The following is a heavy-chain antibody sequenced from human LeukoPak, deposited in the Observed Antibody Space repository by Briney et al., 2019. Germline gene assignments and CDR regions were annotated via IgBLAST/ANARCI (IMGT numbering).Heavy chain of an antibody. D-gene: IGHD1-26*01. CDR2: ISCSSTST. CDR1: GFTFSSYA. J-gene: IGHJ4*02. Sequence: GGSLRLSCAASGFTFSSYAMTWFRQAPGKGLEWVSGISCSSTSTYYVDSVKGRFTISRDNSKNTLYLPMKSLRAEDTAVYYCAKDRGYSGSQSDYFDYWGQG. CDR3: AKDRGYSGSQSDYFDY. V-gene: IGHV3-23*01.